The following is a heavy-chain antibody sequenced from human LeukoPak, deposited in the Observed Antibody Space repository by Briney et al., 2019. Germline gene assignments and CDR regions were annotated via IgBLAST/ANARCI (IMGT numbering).Heavy chain of an antibody. D-gene: IGHD3-10*01. Sequence: PGGSLRLSCAASGFTFSSYSMNWVRQAPGKGLEWVSSISSSSSYIYYADSVKGRFTISRDNAKNSLYPQMNSLRAEDTAVYYCARGSLEGIYGSGSYYDYWGQGTLVTVSS. CDR2: ISSSSSYI. J-gene: IGHJ4*02. CDR1: GFTFSSYS. V-gene: IGHV3-21*01. CDR3: ARGSLEGIYGSGSYYDY.